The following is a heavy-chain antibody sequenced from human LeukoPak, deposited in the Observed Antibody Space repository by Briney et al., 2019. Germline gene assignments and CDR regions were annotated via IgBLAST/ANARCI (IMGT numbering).Heavy chain of an antibody. CDR2: INHSGST. J-gene: IGHJ5*02. D-gene: IGHD3-10*01. Sequence: PSETLSLTCAVYGGSFSGYYWSWIRQPPGKGLEWIGEINHSGSTNYNPSLKSRVTMSLDTSKNHFSLKLSSVTAADTAVYYCARDKYYGSGNYGKYNWFDPWGQGTLVTVSS. V-gene: IGHV4-34*01. CDR3: ARDKYYGSGNYGKYNWFDP. CDR1: GGSFSGYY.